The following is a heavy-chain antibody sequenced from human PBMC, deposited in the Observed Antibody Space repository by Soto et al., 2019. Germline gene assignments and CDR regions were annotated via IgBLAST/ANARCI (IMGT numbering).Heavy chain of an antibody. CDR2: VYYSGGA. D-gene: IGHD3-22*01. CDR3: AREGGYDSSGYYPFHY. Sequence: SETLSLTCTVSGGSISGYYWSWIRQPPGKGLEWIGNVYYSGGAKYNPSVKRRVSISVDTSKNQFSLNLSSVTAADTAVYYCAREGGYDSSGYYPFHYWGKGALVTVSS. V-gene: IGHV4-59*01. J-gene: IGHJ4*02. CDR1: GGSISGYY.